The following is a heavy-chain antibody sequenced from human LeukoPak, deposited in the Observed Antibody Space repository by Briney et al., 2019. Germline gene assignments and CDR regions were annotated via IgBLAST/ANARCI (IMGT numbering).Heavy chain of an antibody. CDR3: ARVRGHSYGSDEYYFDY. V-gene: IGHV3-30*03. CDR1: GFTFSSYG. J-gene: IGHJ4*02. Sequence: GRSLRLSCAASGFTFSSYGMHWVRQAPGKGLEWVAVISYDGSNKYYADSVKGRFTISRDNSKNTLYLQMNSLRAEDTAVYYCARVRGHSYGSDEYYFDYWGQGTLVTVSS. CDR2: ISYDGSNK. D-gene: IGHD5-18*01.